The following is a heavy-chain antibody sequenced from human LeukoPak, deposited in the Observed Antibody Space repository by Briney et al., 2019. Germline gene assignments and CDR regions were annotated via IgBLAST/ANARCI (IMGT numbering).Heavy chain of an antibody. CDR2: IFPGDSDT. D-gene: IGHD2-2*01. V-gene: IGHV5-51*01. Sequence: GESLKISCKVSGYSFINYWIGWVRQMPGKGLEWMVIIFPGDSDTRYSPSFQGKVTISADKSISTAYLQWSSPKASDTAMYYCARHDLLGGTRCPDYWGQGTLVTVSS. J-gene: IGHJ4*02. CDR1: GYSFINYW. CDR3: ARHDLLGGTRCPDY.